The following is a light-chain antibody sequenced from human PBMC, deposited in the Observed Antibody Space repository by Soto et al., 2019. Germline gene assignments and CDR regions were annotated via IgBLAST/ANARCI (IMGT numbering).Light chain of an antibody. J-gene: IGLJ2*01. Sequence: QSALTQPPSASGSPGQSVTISCTGTSSDVGGYNYVSWYQQHPGKAPKLMIYEVSKRPSGVPDRFSGPKSGNTASLTVSGLQAEDEADYYCSSYADSSNFVCGGGTKLTVL. V-gene: IGLV2-8*01. CDR1: SSDVGGYNY. CDR3: SSYADSSNFV. CDR2: EVS.